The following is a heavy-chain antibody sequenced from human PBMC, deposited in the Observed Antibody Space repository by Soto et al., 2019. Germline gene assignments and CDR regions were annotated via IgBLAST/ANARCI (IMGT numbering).Heavy chain of an antibody. V-gene: IGHV4-61*01. Sequence: QVQLQESGPGLVRPSETLSLTCSVSGGSVSSSNYYWIWIRQPPGKGLEWIGYIYSSGSTNFNPSINSPLTVSLDASNNQLTLNLTTTTAAATAVYYCARGEQPLLYWGQGTQVTVSS. CDR1: GGSVSSSNYY. CDR3: ARGEQPLLY. D-gene: IGHD6-13*01. CDR2: IYSSGST. J-gene: IGHJ4*02.